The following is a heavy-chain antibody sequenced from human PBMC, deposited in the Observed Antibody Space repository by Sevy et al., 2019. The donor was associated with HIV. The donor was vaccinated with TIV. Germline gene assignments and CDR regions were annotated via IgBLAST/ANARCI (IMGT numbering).Heavy chain of an antibody. CDR3: ATPRGSDWYEGTGGYFDL. J-gene: IGHJ2*01. D-gene: IGHD6-19*01. Sequence: SETLSLTCTVSGGSISRSSYYWGWIRQPPGKGLEWIGSIYSTGSTSYNPSLKGRVPLSADTSKNQFSLKLDSVSAADTAVYYCATPRGSDWYEGTGGYFDLWGRGALVTVSS. CDR2: IYSTGST. V-gene: IGHV4-39*01. CDR1: GGSISRSSYY.